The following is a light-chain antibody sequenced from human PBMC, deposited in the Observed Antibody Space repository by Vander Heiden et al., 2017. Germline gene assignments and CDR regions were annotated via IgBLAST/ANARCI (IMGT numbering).Light chain of an antibody. J-gene: IGLJ1*01. CDR3: QSYDSSLSGSGV. V-gene: IGLV1-40*01. CDR2: GNN. Sequence: QSVLTQPPSVSGAPGQRVTISCTGSSSNIGAGYDVHWYQQLPGTAPNLLIYGNNNRPSGVPDRFSGSKSGTSASLAITGLQAEDEADYYCQSYDSSLSGSGVFGTGTKVTVL. CDR1: SSNIGAGYD.